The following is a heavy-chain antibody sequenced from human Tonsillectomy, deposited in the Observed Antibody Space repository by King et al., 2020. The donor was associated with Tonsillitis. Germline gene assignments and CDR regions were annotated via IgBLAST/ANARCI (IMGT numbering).Heavy chain of an antibody. J-gene: IGHJ4*02. Sequence: VQLQESGPGLVKPSETLSLTCTVSGGSISSYYWSWIRQPPGKGLEWIGYIYYSGSTNYNPSLKSRVTISVDTSKNQFSLKLSSVTAADTAVYYCAREFRANHSSGVYYFDYWGQGTLVTVSS. CDR1: GGSISSYY. CDR2: IYYSGST. V-gene: IGHV4-59*01. CDR3: AREFRANHSSGVYYFDY. D-gene: IGHD6-19*01.